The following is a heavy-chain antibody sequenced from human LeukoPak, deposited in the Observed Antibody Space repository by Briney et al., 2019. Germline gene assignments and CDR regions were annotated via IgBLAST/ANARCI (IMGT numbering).Heavy chain of an antibody. CDR1: GLPFSSNA. V-gene: IGHV3-23*01. D-gene: IGHD6-13*01. Sequence: GGSLRLSCAAPGLPFSSNAMSWARKAPGKGLEWVSAISGSGGSTYYADSVKGRFTISRDNSKNTLYLQMNSLRAEDTAVYYCAKSTSGYSSSWYDYWGQGTLVTVSS. CDR2: ISGSGGST. CDR3: AKSTSGYSSSWYDY. J-gene: IGHJ4*02.